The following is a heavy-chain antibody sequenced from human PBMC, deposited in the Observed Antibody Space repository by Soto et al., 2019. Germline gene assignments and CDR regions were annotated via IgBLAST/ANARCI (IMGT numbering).Heavy chain of an antibody. Sequence: EAQLVESGGGLVQPGGSLRLSCEASGFIFSDHYMDWVRQAPGKGLEWVGRSRNKAYSYTTAYAASVEGRFTISRDESRNSLYLQMNSLKIEDTAVYYCAREGGQELVRALDYWGQGTLVTVSS. V-gene: IGHV3-72*01. CDR1: GFIFSDHY. CDR2: SRNKAYSYTT. CDR3: AREGGQELVRALDY. J-gene: IGHJ4*02. D-gene: IGHD6-13*01.